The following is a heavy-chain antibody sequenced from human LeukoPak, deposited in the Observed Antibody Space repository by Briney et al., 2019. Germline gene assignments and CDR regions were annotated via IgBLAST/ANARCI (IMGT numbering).Heavy chain of an antibody. CDR3: ARSPYCAGDCYLSYFDY. J-gene: IGHJ4*02. V-gene: IGHV1-69*06. CDR2: IIPIFGTA. D-gene: IGHD2-21*02. Sequence: GASVKVSSKASGGTFSTFGISWVRQAPGQGLEWMGGIIPIFGTANYAQKFQGRVTITADKSTSTAYMELSSLRSEDTAVYYCARSPYCAGDCYLSYFDYWGQGTLVTVSS. CDR1: GGTFSTFG.